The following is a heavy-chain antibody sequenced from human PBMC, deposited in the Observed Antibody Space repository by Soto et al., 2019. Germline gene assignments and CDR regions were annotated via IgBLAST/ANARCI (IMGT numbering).Heavy chain of an antibody. J-gene: IGHJ4*02. D-gene: IGHD3-22*01. CDR3: ARIRNNYDRSGYYYDY. CDR2: IDWDDDK. CDR1: GFSLTTSGMC. Sequence: GSGPTLVNPTQTLTLTCTFSGFSLTTSGMCVSWIRQPPGKALEWLARIDWDDDKYYRASLKTRLTISKDTSKNQVVLTMTNMDPVDTATYYCARIRNNYDRSGYYYDYWGQGTLVTVPQ. V-gene: IGHV2-70*11.